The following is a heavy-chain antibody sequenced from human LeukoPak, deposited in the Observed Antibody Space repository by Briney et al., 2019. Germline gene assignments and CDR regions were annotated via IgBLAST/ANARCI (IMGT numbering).Heavy chain of an antibody. Sequence: GASVKVSCKASGYTFTSYDINWVRQATGQGLEWMGWMNPNSGNTGYAQKLQGRVTITRNTSISTAYMELSSLRSEDTAVYYCARVSAVIPATLPGHFDLWGRGTLVTVSS. CDR1: GYTFTSYD. V-gene: IGHV1-8*03. J-gene: IGHJ2*01. CDR2: MNPNSGNT. D-gene: IGHD2-2*01. CDR3: ARVSAVIPATLPGHFDL.